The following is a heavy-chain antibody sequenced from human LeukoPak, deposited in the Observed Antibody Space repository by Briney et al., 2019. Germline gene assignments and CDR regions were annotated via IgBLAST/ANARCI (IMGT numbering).Heavy chain of an antibody. D-gene: IGHD6-13*01. V-gene: IGHV3-30*04. CDR3: AKLYSSSRYIDY. CDR1: GFTFSSYA. CDR2: ISYDGSDK. J-gene: IGHJ4*02. Sequence: GRSLRLSCAASGFTFSSYAMYWVRQAPGKGLEWVAVISYDGSDKFYADSVKGRFTISRDSSKNTLYLQMNSLRAEDTAVYYCAKLYSSSRYIDYWGQGTLVTVSS.